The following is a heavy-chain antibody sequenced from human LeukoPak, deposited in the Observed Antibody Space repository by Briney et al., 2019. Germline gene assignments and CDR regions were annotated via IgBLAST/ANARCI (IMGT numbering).Heavy chain of an antibody. V-gene: IGHV3-15*01. CDR3: TTDENILTGRPGY. CDR1: GFTFSNAW. Sequence: GGSLRLSCAASGFTFSNAWMSWVRQAPGKGLEWVGRIKSKTDGGTTDYAAPVKGRFTISRDDSKNTLYLQMNSLKTEDTAVYYCTTDENILTGRPGYWGQGTLVTVSS. D-gene: IGHD3-9*01. J-gene: IGHJ4*02. CDR2: IKSKTDGGTT.